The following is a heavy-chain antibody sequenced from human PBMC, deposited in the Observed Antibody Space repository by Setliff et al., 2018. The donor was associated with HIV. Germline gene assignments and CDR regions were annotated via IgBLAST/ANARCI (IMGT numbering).Heavy chain of an antibody. D-gene: IGHD2-21*01. V-gene: IGHV1-18*01. CDR2: INPYNGNT. J-gene: IGHJ5*02. Sequence: ASVKVSCKASGYNFVGYGINWLRQAPGQGLEWMGWINPYNGNTKYGQKFQGNGTTTTDTSTSTVYMELRNLRSDDTAVYFCARGGPARVALLYWFDPWGQGTLVTVSS. CDR3: ARGGPARVALLYWFDP. CDR1: GYNFVGYG.